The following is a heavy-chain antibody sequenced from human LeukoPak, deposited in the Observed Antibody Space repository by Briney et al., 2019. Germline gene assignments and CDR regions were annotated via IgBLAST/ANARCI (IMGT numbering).Heavy chain of an antibody. Sequence: PGGSLRLSCAASGFTFSSYAMSWVRQARGKGLEWVSAISGSGGSTYYADSVKGWFTISRDNSKNTLYLQMNSLRAEDTAVYYCAKTMVRGVIIPLFDYWGQGTLVTVSS. D-gene: IGHD3-10*01. CDR1: GFTFSSYA. J-gene: IGHJ4*02. CDR2: ISGSGGST. V-gene: IGHV3-23*01. CDR3: AKTMVRGVIIPLFDY.